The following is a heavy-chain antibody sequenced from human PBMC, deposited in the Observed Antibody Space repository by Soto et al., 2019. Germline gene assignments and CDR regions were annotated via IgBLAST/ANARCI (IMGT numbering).Heavy chain of an antibody. Sequence: SETLSLTCAVPGYSISSDNWWGWIRQPPGKGLEWIGYIFYTGTTYYNLSLKSRVTMSVDTAKDQFSLKLSSVTAADTAVYYCARTSSFKTGHLDYWAQGTLVTVSS. J-gene: IGHJ4*02. CDR2: IFYTGTT. CDR3: ARTSSFKTGHLDY. CDR1: GYSISSDNW. D-gene: IGHD3-9*01. V-gene: IGHV4-28*01.